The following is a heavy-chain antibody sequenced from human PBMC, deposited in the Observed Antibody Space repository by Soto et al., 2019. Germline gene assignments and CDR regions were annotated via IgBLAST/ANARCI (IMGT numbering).Heavy chain of an antibody. D-gene: IGHD3-22*01. V-gene: IGHV3-33*01. J-gene: IGHJ4*02. CDR2: LWYDGSRE. CDR3: ARVPRYDTWYFDY. CDR1: GFSVSTHV. Sequence: QVQLVESGGGVVQPGRSLRLSCTASGFSVSTHVIHWVRQAPGKGLEWVAVLWYDGSREYYAESVKGRFTISRDNSKNTMYLQMKSLRAEDTAVYYCARVPRYDTWYFDYWGQGTLATVSS.